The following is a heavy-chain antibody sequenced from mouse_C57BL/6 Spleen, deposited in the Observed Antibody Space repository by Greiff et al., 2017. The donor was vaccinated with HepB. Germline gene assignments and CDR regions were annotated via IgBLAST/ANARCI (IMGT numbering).Heavy chain of an antibody. D-gene: IGHD2-5*01. CDR2: IYPGSGST. CDR3: ARGYYSNDYFDY. Sequence: QVQLQHPGAELVKPGASVKMSCKASGYTFTSYWITWVKQRPGQGLEWIGDIYPGSGSTNYNEKFKSKATLTVDTSSSTAYMQLSSLTSEDSAVYYCARGYYSNDYFDYWGQGTTLTVSS. CDR1: GYTFTSYW. V-gene: IGHV1-55*01. J-gene: IGHJ2*01.